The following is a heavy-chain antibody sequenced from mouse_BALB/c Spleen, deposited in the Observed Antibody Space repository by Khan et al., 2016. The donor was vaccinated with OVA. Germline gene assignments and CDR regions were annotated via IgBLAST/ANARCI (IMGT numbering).Heavy chain of an antibody. CDR2: INPSNGYT. V-gene: IGHV1-4*01. Sequence: VQLQESGAELVRPGASVKMSCKASGYTFTSYTIHWIKLRPGQGLEWIGFINPSNGYTNYNQKFKDKATLTADKSPTTVYMQLSSLTSDDSAVYNCVRDGAYHRNDGWFAYWGQGTLVTVSA. J-gene: IGHJ3*01. CDR3: VRDGAYHRNDGWFAY. CDR1: GYTFTSYT. D-gene: IGHD2-14*01.